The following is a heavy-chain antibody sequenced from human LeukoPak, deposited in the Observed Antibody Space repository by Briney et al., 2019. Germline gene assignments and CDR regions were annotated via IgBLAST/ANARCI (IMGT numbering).Heavy chain of an antibody. Sequence: PSETLSLTCAVSGASISGSSYYWSWIRQPPGKGLEWIGYIYYSGSTNYNPSLKSRVTISVDTSKNQFSLKLSSVTAADTAVYYCARDGDSSGYYNSDAFDIWGQGTMVTVSS. J-gene: IGHJ3*02. CDR2: IYYSGST. V-gene: IGHV4-61*01. CDR3: ARDGDSSGYYNSDAFDI. CDR1: GASISGSSYY. D-gene: IGHD3-22*01.